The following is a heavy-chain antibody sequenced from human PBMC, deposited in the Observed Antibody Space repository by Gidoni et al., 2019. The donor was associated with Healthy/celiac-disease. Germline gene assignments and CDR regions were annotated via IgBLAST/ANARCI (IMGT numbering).Heavy chain of an antibody. J-gene: IGHJ6*03. CDR2: ISSSSSTI. D-gene: IGHD1-26*01. CDR1: GFPFSGYS. V-gene: IGHV3-48*02. Sequence: ESGGGLVQPGGPLRPSCAASGFPFSGYSMNWVRQAPGKGLEWVSYISSSSSTIYYADSVKGRFTISRDNAKNSLYLQMNSLRDEDTAVYYCARHSGEYYYYYYYMDVWGKGTTVTVSS. CDR3: ARHSGEYYYYYYYMDV.